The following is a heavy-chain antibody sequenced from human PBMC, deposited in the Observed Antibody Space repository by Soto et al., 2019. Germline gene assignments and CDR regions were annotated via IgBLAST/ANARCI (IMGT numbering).Heavy chain of an antibody. CDR3: VRVSSSSLTYIDD. CDR1: GGYFSGYY. V-gene: IGHV4-34*01. J-gene: IGHJ4*02. CDR2: INHSGST. Sequence: KPSETLSLTCAVYGGYFSGYYWSWIRQPPGKGREWIGEINHSGSTNYNPSLKSRDTISVDPSKNQFSLKLTSVTAAYTAVYYCVRVSSSSLTYIDDWGQGTLVTVSS. D-gene: IGHD6-6*01.